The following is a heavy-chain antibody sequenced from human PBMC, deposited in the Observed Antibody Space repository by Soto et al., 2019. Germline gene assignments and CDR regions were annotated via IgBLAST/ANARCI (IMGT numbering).Heavy chain of an antibody. CDR3: AKEPTMIPRPRDY. J-gene: IGHJ4*02. Sequence: QPGGSLRLSCAASGFTFSSYAMSWVRQAPGKGLEWVSAISGSGCSTYYADSVKGRFTISRDNSKNTLYLQMTGLRAEATAVYYCAKEPTMIPRPRDYWGQGTLVTVSS. CDR1: GFTFSSYA. V-gene: IGHV3-23*01. D-gene: IGHD3-22*01. CDR2: ISGSGCST.